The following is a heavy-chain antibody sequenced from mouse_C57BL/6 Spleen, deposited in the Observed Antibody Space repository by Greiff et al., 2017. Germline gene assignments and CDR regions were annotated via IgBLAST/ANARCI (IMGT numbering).Heavy chain of an antibody. CDR2: ISSGSSTI. Sequence: EVNVVESGGGLVKPGGSLKLSCAASGFTFSDYGMHWVRQAPEKGLEWVAYISSGSSTIYYADTVKGRFTISRDNAKNTLFLQMTSLRSEDTAMYYCARSDYEAMDYWGQGTSVTVSS. V-gene: IGHV5-17*01. J-gene: IGHJ4*01. CDR1: GFTFSDYG. CDR3: ARSDYEAMDY.